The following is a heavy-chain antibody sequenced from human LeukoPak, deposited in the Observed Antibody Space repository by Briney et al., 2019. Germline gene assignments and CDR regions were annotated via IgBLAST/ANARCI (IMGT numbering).Heavy chain of an antibody. D-gene: IGHD2-15*01. J-gene: IGHJ4*02. CDR1: GFTFDDYA. Sequence: QTGGSLRLSCAASGFTFDDYAMHWVRQAPGKGLEWVSGISWNSGSIGYADSVKGRFTISRDNAKNSLYLQMNSLRAEDTALYYCAKGYCSGGSCYYFDYWGQGTLVTVSS. CDR3: AKGYCSGGSCYYFDY. CDR2: ISWNSGSI. V-gene: IGHV3-9*01.